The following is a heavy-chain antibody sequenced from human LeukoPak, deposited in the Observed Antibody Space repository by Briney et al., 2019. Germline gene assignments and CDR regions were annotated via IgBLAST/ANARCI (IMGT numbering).Heavy chain of an antibody. J-gene: IGHJ4*02. CDR2: ISCSGGST. CDR1: VYTYSIYA. CDR3: AKDREAD. Sequence: GVSLRLSCAASVYTYSIYAMSGVPHAPGKALEWVSAISCSGGSTYYADSVKDRFTISRDNSKNTLYLQMNSLRDEDVAVYDSAKDREADWGRGTMVMVS. V-gene: IGHV3-23*01.